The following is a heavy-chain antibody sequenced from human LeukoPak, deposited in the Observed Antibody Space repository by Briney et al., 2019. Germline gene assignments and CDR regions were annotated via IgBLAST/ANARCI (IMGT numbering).Heavy chain of an antibody. CDR2: ISSRSTYI. CDR1: GVTFSSYS. Sequence: GGSLRLSCAASGVTFSSYSMNWVRQAPGKGLEWVSSISSRSTYIYYADSVKGRFTISRDNAKNSLYLQMNSLRAEDTAVYYCAELGITMIGGVWGKGTTVTISS. V-gene: IGHV3-21*01. CDR3: AELGITMIGGV. J-gene: IGHJ6*04. D-gene: IGHD3-10*02.